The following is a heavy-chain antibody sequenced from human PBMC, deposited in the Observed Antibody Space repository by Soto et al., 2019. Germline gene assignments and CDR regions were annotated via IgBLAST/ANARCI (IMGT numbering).Heavy chain of an antibody. Sequence: SETLSLTCTVSGGSISNYYWTWIRQPPGKGLEWIGSIYYSGSTYYNPSLKSRVTISVDTSKNQFSLKLSSVTAADTAVYYCARHTPAISSSDHWGQGTLVTVSS. J-gene: IGHJ4*02. D-gene: IGHD6-6*01. CDR1: GGSISNYY. CDR2: IYYSGST. V-gene: IGHV4-59*05. CDR3: ARHTPAISSSDH.